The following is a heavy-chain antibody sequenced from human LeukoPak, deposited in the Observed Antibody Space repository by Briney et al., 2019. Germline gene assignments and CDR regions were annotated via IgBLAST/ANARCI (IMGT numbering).Heavy chain of an antibody. J-gene: IGHJ4*02. D-gene: IGHD4-17*01. CDR2: TWYDGSSN. CDR1: GFILNNYG. V-gene: IGHV3-33*01. CDR3: ARDPSDYGDYMFDY. Sequence: GGSLRLSCATSGFILNNYGMHWVRQPPGKGLEWVAFTWYDGSSNYYADSVAGRFTISRDNSKKKVFLQMNNVRVEDTAVYYCARDPSDYGDYMFDYWGQGTLVTVSS.